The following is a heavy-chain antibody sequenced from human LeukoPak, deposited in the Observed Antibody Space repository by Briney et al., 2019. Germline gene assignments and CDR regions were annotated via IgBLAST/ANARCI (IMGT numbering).Heavy chain of an antibody. CDR3: AKRAGLSGLVRGTVDL. CDR2: TREDGSEK. J-gene: IGHJ2*01. D-gene: IGHD3-10*01. CDR1: GFTFSTYW. Sequence: GGSLRLSCTASGFTFSTYWMSWVRQAPGKGLEWVANTREDGSEKYYADSVKGRFTISRDNSKNTLYLQMNSLRAEDTAVYYCAKRAGLSGLVRGTVDLWGRGTLVTVSS. V-gene: IGHV3-7*01.